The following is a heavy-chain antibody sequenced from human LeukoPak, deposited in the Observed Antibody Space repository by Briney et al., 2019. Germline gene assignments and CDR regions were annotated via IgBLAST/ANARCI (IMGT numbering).Heavy chain of an antibody. J-gene: IGHJ4*02. D-gene: IGHD3-9*01. V-gene: IGHV1-2*02. CDR1: GYAFTDYY. Sequence: ASVKVSCKASGYAFTDYYMHWVRQAPGQGLEWVGWINPKSGGTNFAQKFQGRVTMTRDPSISTAYMELSSLRSDDTAVYYCARDDILNGYSDYWGQGTLVTVSS. CDR2: INPKSGGT. CDR3: ARDDILNGYSDY.